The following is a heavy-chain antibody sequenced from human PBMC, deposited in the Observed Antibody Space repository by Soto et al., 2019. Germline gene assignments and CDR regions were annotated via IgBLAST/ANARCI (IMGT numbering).Heavy chain of an antibody. CDR1: GGSFSGDY. D-gene: IGHD1-1*01. Sequence: SETLSLTCAVYGGSFSGDYWSWIRQPPGKGLEWIGEINHSGSTNYNPSLKSRITISADTSKNQFSLHLTSMTAEDTAVYYCARDGNWRLDYWGQGALVTVSS. CDR2: INHSGST. J-gene: IGHJ4*02. V-gene: IGHV4-34*01. CDR3: ARDGNWRLDY.